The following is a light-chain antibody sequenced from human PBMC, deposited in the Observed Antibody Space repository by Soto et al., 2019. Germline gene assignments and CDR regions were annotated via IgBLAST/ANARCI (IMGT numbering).Light chain of an antibody. V-gene: IGKV1-27*01. CDR1: QGIINY. CDR3: QKYDSAPRT. Sequence: DIPMTQSPSSLAASVGDRVTITCRASQGIINYLAWYQQKPGKVPKLLIYAASTLLSGVPSRFSGSGSGTDFTLTISSLQPEDVATYYCQKYDSAPRTFGQGTRVEIK. CDR2: AAS. J-gene: IGKJ1*01.